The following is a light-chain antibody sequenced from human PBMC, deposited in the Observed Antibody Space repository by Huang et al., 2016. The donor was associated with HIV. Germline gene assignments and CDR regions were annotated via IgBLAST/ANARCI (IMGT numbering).Light chain of an antibody. J-gene: IGKJ1*01. CDR2: AAS. Sequence: DIQMTQSPSSLSASVGDRVTITCRASQTISNHLNWYQQKPGKAPMVLISAASSSQSGVPSRFTCSGSGTDFSLTISDLRPDDSATYYCQQSYETPRTFGQGTRVEIK. V-gene: IGKV1-39*01. CDR3: QQSYETPRT. CDR1: QTISNH.